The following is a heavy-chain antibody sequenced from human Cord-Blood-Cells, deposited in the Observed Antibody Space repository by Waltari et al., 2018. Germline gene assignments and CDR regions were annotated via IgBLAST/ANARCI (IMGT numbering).Heavy chain of an antibody. CDR1: GGSCSGYY. Sequence: QVQLQQWGAGLLKPSETLSLTCAVYGGSCSGYYWSWIRQPPGKGLEGIGEINHSGSTNYNPSLKSRVTISVDTSKNQFSLKLSSVTAADTAVYYCATRYSGSYYAFDIWGQGTMVTVSS. CDR3: ATRYSGSYYAFDI. J-gene: IGHJ3*02. V-gene: IGHV4-34*01. D-gene: IGHD1-26*01. CDR2: INHSGST.